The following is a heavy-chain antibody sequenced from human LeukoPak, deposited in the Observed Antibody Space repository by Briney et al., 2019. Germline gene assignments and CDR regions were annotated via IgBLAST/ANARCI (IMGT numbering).Heavy chain of an antibody. J-gene: IGHJ4*02. Sequence: GGSLRLSCAASGFTFSSYEMNWVRQAPGKGLEWVSYISSSGSTIYYADSVKGLFTISRDNAKNSLYLQMNSLRAEDTAVYYCARDMAGYFDYWGQGTLVTVSS. V-gene: IGHV3-48*03. CDR2: ISSSGSTI. CDR3: ARDMAGYFDY. D-gene: IGHD3-10*01. CDR1: GFTFSSYE.